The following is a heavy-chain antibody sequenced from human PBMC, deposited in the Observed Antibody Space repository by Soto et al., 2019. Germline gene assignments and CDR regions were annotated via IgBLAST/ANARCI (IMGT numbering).Heavy chain of an antibody. V-gene: IGHV4-39*01. CDR3: ARQGITMIVVVVTDNWLDP. Sequence: PSETLSLTCSASGGSISSNNHYWGWIRQTPGKGLEWIGSIYYSGSTYYNPSLKSRVTISVDTSKNQSSLKLTSVTAADTAVYCCARQGITMIVVVVTDNWLDPWGQGTLVAVSS. CDR2: IYYSGST. CDR1: GGSISSNNHY. J-gene: IGHJ5*02. D-gene: IGHD3-22*01.